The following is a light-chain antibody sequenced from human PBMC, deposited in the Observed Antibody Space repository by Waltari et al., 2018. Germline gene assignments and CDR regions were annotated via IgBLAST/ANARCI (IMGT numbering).Light chain of an antibody. CDR3: MQALQTPLT. CDR1: QSLLHSNGYNF. CDR2: LGS. J-gene: IGKJ4*01. Sequence: DMVMTQSPLSLPVTPGEPASISCRSSQSLLHSNGYNFLDWYLQKPGQSPQLLIYLGSSRASGVPDRFSGSGSGTDFTLKISRVEAEDVGVYYCMQALQTPLTFGEGTKVEIK. V-gene: IGKV2-28*01.